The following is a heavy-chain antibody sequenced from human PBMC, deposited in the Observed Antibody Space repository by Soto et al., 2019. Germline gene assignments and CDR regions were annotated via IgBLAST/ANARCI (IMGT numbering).Heavy chain of an antibody. CDR3: AHAPSIAVTPSWFHP. D-gene: IGHD6-19*01. Sequence: QITLKESGPTLVKPTQTLTLTCTFSGFSLSTSEVGVGWIRQPPGKALQWLALIYWDDDKRYSPSLKSRLTTPKDSSQNQVVIKITHMDPVHTASHYCAHAPSIAVTPSWFHPRGQVILITVSS. CDR2: IYWDDDK. CDR1: GFSLSTSEVG. V-gene: IGHV2-5*02. J-gene: IGHJ5*02.